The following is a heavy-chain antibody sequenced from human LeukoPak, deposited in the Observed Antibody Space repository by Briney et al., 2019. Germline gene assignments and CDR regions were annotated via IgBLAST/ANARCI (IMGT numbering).Heavy chain of an antibody. CDR3: ARERTIYSSGWPNWFDP. D-gene: IGHD6-19*01. CDR1: GFTFSDYY. V-gene: IGHV3-11*01. CDR2: ISSSGSTI. J-gene: IGHJ5*02. Sequence: PGGSLRLSCAASGFTFSDYYMSWIRQAPGKGLEWVSYISSSGSTIYYADSVKGRFTISRDNSKNTLYLQMNSLRVEDTAVYYCARERTIYSSGWPNWFDPWGQGTLVTVSS.